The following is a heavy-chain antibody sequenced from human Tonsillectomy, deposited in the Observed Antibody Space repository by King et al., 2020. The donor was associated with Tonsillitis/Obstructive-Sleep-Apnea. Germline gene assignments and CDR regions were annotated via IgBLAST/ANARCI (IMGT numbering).Heavy chain of an antibody. CDR3: ARAGLRGLFDY. Sequence: QLQESGPGLVKPSETLSLTCTVSGGSISSYYWSWIRQPPGKGLEWIGYIYYSGSTNYNPSLKSRVTISVDTSKNQFSLKLSSVTAADTAVYYCARAGLRGLFDYWGQGTLVTVSS. V-gene: IGHV4-59*01. CDR1: GGSISSYY. D-gene: IGHD2-21*01. J-gene: IGHJ4*02. CDR2: IYYSGST.